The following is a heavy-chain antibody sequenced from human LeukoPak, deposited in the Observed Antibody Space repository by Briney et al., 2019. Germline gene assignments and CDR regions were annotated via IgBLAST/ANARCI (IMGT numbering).Heavy chain of an antibody. CDR3: ARDDYDYVWGSYRSDY. CDR1: GFTFSSYA. J-gene: IGHJ4*02. V-gene: IGHV3-30-3*01. D-gene: IGHD3-16*02. CDR2: ISYDGSNK. Sequence: GGSLRLSCAASGFTFSSYAMHWVRQAPGKGLEWVAVISYDGSNKYYADSVKGRFTIPRDNSKNTLYLQMNSLRAEDTAVYYCARDDYDYVWGSYRSDYWGQGTLVTVSS.